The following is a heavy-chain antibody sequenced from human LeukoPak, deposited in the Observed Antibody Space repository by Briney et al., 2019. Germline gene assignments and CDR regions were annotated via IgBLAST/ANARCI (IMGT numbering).Heavy chain of an antibody. V-gene: IGHV1-69*13. D-gene: IGHD5-18*01. CDR2: IIPIFGTA. CDR3: ARDPPNTAMVTVDC. CDR1: GGTFSSYA. J-gene: IGHJ4*02. Sequence: SVKVSCKASGGTFSSYAISWVRQAPGQGLEWMGGIIPIFGTANYAQKFQGRVTITADESTSTAYMELSSLRSEDTAVYYCARDPPNTAMVTVDCWGQGTLVTVSS.